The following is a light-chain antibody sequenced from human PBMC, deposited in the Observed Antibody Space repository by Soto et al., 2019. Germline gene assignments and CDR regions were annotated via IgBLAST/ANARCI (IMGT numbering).Light chain of an antibody. J-gene: IGKJ1*01. Sequence: DIQMTQSPSTLSASVGDRVTITCRASQRISTCLAWYQQKPGKAPTLLIYDASSLQSGVPSRFSGSGSGTEFTLTISSLQPDDFATYXXXXYQIDWTFGQGTKVDIK. V-gene: IGKV1-5*01. CDR3: XXYQIDWT. CDR1: QRISTC. CDR2: DAS.